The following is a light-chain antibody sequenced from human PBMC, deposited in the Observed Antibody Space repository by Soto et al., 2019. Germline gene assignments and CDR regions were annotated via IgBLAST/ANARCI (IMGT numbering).Light chain of an antibody. CDR3: SSYTSSSTYV. Sequence: QSVLTQPASVSGSPGQSITISCTGTSSDVGVYDYVSWYQQHPGKAPKLMIYEVTNRPSGVSNRFSGSKSGNTASLTISGLQAEDEADYYCSSYTSSSTYVFGPGTKVTVL. J-gene: IGLJ1*01. CDR2: EVT. V-gene: IGLV2-14*01. CDR1: SSDVGVYDY.